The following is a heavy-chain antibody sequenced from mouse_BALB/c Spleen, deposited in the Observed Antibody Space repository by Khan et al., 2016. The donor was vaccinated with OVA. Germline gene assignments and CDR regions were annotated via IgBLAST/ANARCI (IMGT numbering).Heavy chain of an antibody. CDR3: PSHRGYYGYNHYFDY. CDR1: GFSFSSYS. D-gene: IGHD1-1*01. J-gene: IGHJ2*01. V-gene: IGHV5-6-4*01. CDR2: IISGGTYT. Sequence: EVQLVESGGGLVRPAGSLTLSCAASGFSFSSYSVSCVRQPPQESLEWVATIISGGTYTYYPASLKGRFFISRDTSKNTLYLQMNTLTSEDTAMYYCPSHRGYYGYNHYFDYWGQGTTLTVSS.